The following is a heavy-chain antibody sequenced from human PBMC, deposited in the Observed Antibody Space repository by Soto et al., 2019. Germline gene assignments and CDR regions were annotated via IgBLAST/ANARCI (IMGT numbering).Heavy chain of an antibody. J-gene: IGHJ6*02. CDR3: ARDRGPNYDYVWGSYRHYYYYGMDV. CDR1: GGSISSGDYY. V-gene: IGHV4-30-4*01. D-gene: IGHD3-16*02. CDR2: IYDSGSI. Sequence: SETLSLTCTVSGGSISSGDYYWSWIGQPPGKGLEWIGYIYDSGSIYYNPSLKSRVTISIDTSKNQFSLKLSSVTAADTAVYYCARDRGPNYDYVWGSYRHYYYYGMDVWGQGTTVTVSS.